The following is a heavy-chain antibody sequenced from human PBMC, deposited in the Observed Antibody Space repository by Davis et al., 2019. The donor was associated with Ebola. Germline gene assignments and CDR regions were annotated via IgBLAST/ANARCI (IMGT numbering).Heavy chain of an antibody. Sequence: SETLSLTCAVSGGSISSGGYSWSWIRQPPGKGLEWIGYIYHSGSTYYNPSLKSRVTISVDRSKNQFSLKLSSVTAADTAVYYCARGDDYIWGSYRFDYWGREPWSPSPQ. CDR3: ARGDDYIWGSYRFDY. CDR1: GGSISSGGYS. D-gene: IGHD3-16*02. J-gene: IGHJ4*02. V-gene: IGHV4-30-2*01. CDR2: IYHSGST.